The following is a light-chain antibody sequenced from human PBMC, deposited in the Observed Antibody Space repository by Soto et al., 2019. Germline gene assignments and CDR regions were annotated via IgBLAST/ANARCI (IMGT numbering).Light chain of an antibody. V-gene: IGKV3D-7*01. CDR3: QQYHHWPVT. CDR1: QSVSSSY. CDR2: GAS. Sequence: EIVLTQSPATLASSPGEIATLSCRASQSVSSSYLAWYQHTPGQAPRLLTSGASTGATGLPSRFSGSGSGTDFTLTIDSLQSEDVAVYYCQQYHHWPVTFGGGTKVDIK. J-gene: IGKJ4*01.